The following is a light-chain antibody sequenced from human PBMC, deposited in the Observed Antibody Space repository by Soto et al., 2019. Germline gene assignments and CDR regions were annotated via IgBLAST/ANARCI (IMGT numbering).Light chain of an antibody. CDR2: GND. CDR1: SSNIGSNT. J-gene: IGLJ2*01. CDR3: TAGDASLRAVL. V-gene: IGLV1-44*01. Sequence: QSLLTQPPSASGTPGHRVTISCSGGSSNIGSNTVNWYQHLPGAAPKLLIYGNDQRPSGVPDRFSGSKSGTSVFLAISGLQSEVGADYYCTAGDASLRAVLFGGGTKPTVL.